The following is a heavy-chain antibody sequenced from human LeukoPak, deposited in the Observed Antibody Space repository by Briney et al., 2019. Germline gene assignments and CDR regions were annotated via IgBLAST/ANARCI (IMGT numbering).Heavy chain of an antibody. CDR2: TYYRSKWSR. Sequence: SQTLSLTCAISGDNVSSKNSAWNWIRQSPLRGLEWLGRTYYRSKWSRDYAVSVRSRIAISPDTSKNQFSLQLNSVTPEDTAVYYCARDLNGGFSLDSWGQGTLVTVSS. CDR3: ARDLNGGFSLDS. D-gene: IGHD4-17*01. CDR1: GDNVSSKNSA. V-gene: IGHV6-1*01. J-gene: IGHJ4*02.